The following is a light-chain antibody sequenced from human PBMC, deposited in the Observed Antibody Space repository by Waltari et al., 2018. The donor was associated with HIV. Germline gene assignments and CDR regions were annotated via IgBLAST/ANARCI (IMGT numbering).Light chain of an antibody. CDR2: KDN. V-gene: IGLV1-47*01. CDR1: NSNIGSNF. J-gene: IGLJ1*01. Sequence: QSVPTQPPSASGTPGQRVAISCSGSNSNIGSNFVYWYQQLPGTAPKLLIYKDNRRPSGVPDRFSASNSGSSSSLAISGLRSEDEAEYYCATWDDILSGYLFGTGTKVTVL. CDR3: ATWDDILSGYL.